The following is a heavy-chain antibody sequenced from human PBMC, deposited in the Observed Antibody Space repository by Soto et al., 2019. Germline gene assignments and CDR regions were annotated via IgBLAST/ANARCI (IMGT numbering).Heavy chain of an antibody. CDR3: AKGSSVGSSYVRASFDH. J-gene: IGHJ4*02. CDR1: GFIFNNHA. V-gene: IGHV3-23*01. D-gene: IGHD5-12*01. CDR2: ISGSAVNT. Sequence: GGSLRLSCAASGFIFNNHAMSWVRQAPGKGLEWVSLISGSAVNTYYADSVKGRFTISRDNSKNTLYLQMNNLRAEDTALYYCAKGSSVGSSYVRASFDHWGQGTLVNVSS.